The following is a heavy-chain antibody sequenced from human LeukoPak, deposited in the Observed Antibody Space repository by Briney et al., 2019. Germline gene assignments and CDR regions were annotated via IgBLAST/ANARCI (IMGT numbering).Heavy chain of an antibody. Sequence: SVKVSCKASLGTFSSYAISWVRQAPGQGLEWMGGIIPIFGTANYAQIFQGRVTITTDESTRTAYMELSSLRSEDTAVYYCARVADDSSGYYYFDYWGQGTLVTVSS. CDR3: ARVADDSSGYYYFDY. J-gene: IGHJ4*02. D-gene: IGHD3-22*01. V-gene: IGHV1-69*05. CDR1: LGTFSSYA. CDR2: IIPIFGTA.